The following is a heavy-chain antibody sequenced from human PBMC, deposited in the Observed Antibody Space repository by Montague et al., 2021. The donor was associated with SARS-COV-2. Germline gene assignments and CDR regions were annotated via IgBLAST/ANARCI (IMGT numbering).Heavy chain of an antibody. D-gene: IGHD5/OR15-5a*01. CDR3: WMGGGNSVFDL. Sequence: SETLSLTCAVFNGSFSSFYWNWIRQPPGKGLEWIGEISHGGSTYXNSSLKSRVTISVDTSRNQLSLKLSSVTAADTAVYYCWMGGGNSVFDLWGQGTMVTVSS. J-gene: IGHJ3*01. V-gene: IGHV4-34*01. CDR1: NGSFSSFY. CDR2: ISHGGST.